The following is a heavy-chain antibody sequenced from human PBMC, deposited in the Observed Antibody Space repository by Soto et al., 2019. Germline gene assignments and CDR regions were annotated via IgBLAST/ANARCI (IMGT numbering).Heavy chain of an antibody. CDR3: ARHSSSTSPGKV. CDR1: GGSISSSSYY. V-gene: IGHV4-61*05. Sequence: SETLSLTCTVSGGSISSSSYYWGWIRQPPGKALEWIGYIYSSGSTNYNPSLKSRVTISVDTSKDKFSLKLTSVTAADTAVYYCARHSSSTSPGKVWGQGTLVTVSS. CDR2: IYSSGST. D-gene: IGHD6-6*01. J-gene: IGHJ4*02.